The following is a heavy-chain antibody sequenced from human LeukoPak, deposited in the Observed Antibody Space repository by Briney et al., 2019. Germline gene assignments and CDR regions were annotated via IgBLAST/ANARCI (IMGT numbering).Heavy chain of an antibody. CDR2: ISGSGVST. Sequence: PGGSLRLSCAASGFTFSSYAMSWVRQAPGKGLEWVSAISGSGVSTYHADSVKGRFTISRDNSKNTLYLQMNSLRAEDTAVYYCAKDGGYYDSSGDYYYYYGMDVWGQGTTVTVSS. J-gene: IGHJ6*02. CDR1: GFTFSSYA. D-gene: IGHD3-22*01. CDR3: AKDGGYYDSSGDYYYYYGMDV. V-gene: IGHV3-23*01.